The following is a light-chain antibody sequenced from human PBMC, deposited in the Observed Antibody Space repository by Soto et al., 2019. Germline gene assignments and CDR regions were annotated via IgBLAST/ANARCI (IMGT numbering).Light chain of an antibody. CDR3: SSSTISNTV. Sequence: QSALTQPASVSGSPGQSITISCTGTSSDVGGHHYVSWYQQHPGKAPKLMIYDVSNRPSGVSNRFSGSNSGNTASLTISGLHAEDEDYYCCSSSTISNTVFGAGTKLTVL. CDR2: DVS. J-gene: IGLJ2*01. V-gene: IGLV2-14*01. CDR1: SSDVGGHHY.